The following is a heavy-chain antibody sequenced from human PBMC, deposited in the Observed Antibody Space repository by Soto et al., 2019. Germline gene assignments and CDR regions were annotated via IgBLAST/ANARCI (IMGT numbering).Heavy chain of an antibody. CDR3: AVSSSWDFDY. J-gene: IGHJ4*02. V-gene: IGHV3-33*01. CDR2: IWYDGSNK. Sequence: QVQLVESGGGVVQPGRSLRLSCAASGFTFSSYGMHWVRQAPGKGLEWVAVIWYDGSNKYYADSVKGRFTISRDNSKNTLYLQMNSMRAEDTAVYYCAVSSSWDFDYWGQGTLVTVSS. CDR1: GFTFSSYG. D-gene: IGHD6-13*01.